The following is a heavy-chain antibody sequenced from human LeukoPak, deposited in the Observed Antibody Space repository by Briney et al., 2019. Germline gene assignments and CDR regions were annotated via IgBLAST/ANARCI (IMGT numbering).Heavy chain of an antibody. D-gene: IGHD5-12*01. V-gene: IGHV3-23*01. Sequence: GGSLRLSCAASGFTFRSYAMTWVRQAPGKGLEWVSFISGSGGSTYYADSVKGRFTITKDKSRNTLFLQMNSLRAEDTAVYYCATVPRSGYYYFDYWGQGTLVTVSS. CDR2: ISGSGGST. CDR1: GFTFRSYA. CDR3: ATVPRSGYYYFDY. J-gene: IGHJ4*02.